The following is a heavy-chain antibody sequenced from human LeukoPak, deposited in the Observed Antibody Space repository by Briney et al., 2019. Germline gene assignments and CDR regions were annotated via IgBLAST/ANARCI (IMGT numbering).Heavy chain of an antibody. Sequence: SETLSLTCAVSRYSISSGYYWGWIRQPPGKGLEWIGRIYHTGSSYINLSLKSRVTTSVDTTKNQISLKLRSVTAADTAVYYCARHLAVDTAMGNNWFDPWGQGTLVTVSS. J-gene: IGHJ5*02. CDR2: IYHTGSS. CDR3: ARHLAVDTAMGNNWFDP. CDR1: RYSISSGYY. V-gene: IGHV4-38-2*01. D-gene: IGHD5-18*01.